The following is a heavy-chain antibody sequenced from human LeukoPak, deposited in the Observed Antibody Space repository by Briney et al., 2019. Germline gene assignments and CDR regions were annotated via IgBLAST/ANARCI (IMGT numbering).Heavy chain of an antibody. V-gene: IGHV3-7*01. D-gene: IGHD3-22*01. CDR2: TNTDGSEK. CDR1: EFTFSNFW. J-gene: IGHJ4*02. CDR3: AGGAYYYDSSGNPEQFFDY. Sequence: PGGSLRLSCAASEFTFSNFWMSWVRQAPGKGLEWVANTNTDGSEKYYVDSVKGRFTISRDNAKNSLYLQMNSLRAEDTAVYYCAGGAYYYDSSGNPEQFFDYWGQGTLVTVSS.